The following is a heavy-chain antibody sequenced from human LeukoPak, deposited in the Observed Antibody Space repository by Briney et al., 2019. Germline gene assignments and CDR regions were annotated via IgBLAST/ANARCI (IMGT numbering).Heavy chain of an antibody. J-gene: IGHJ2*01. CDR2: IYYSGST. CDR3: ARSIYCTNGVCQQWCFDL. Sequence: PSQTLSLTCTVSGGSISSGDYYWSWIRQPPGKGLEWIGYIYYSGSTYYNPSLKSRVTISVDTSKNQFSLKLSSVTAADTAVYYCARSIYCTNGVCQQWCFDLWGRGTLVTVSS. CDR1: GGSISSGDYY. V-gene: IGHV4-30-4*01. D-gene: IGHD2-8*01.